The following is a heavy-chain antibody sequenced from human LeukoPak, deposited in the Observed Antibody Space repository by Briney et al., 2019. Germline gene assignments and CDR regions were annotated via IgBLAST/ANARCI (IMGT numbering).Heavy chain of an antibody. J-gene: IGHJ4*02. D-gene: IGHD1-26*01. CDR3: TTDGVGIEGATFDY. Sequence: GGSLRLSCAASGFTFINAWMAWVRQAPGKGLEWVGRIKAKAHGGTTDYAAPVKGRFTISRDDSKNTLYLQMNSLKTEDTAVYYCTTDGVGIEGATFDYWGQGTLVTASS. CDR1: GFTFINAW. CDR2: IKAKAHGGTT. V-gene: IGHV3-15*01.